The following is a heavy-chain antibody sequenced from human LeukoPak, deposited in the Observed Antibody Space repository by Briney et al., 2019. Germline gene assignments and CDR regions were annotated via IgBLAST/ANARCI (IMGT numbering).Heavy chain of an antibody. D-gene: IGHD5-24*01. Sequence: GGSLRLSCAASGFTFSSYGMSWVRQAPGKGLEWVSSISGSGSGGSTYYADSVKGRFTISRDNSKNTLYLQMNSLRAEDTAVYYCAKSGYNRFDYWGQGTLVTVSS. CDR1: GFTFSSYG. J-gene: IGHJ4*02. CDR3: AKSGYNRFDY. CDR2: ISGSGSGGST. V-gene: IGHV3-23*01.